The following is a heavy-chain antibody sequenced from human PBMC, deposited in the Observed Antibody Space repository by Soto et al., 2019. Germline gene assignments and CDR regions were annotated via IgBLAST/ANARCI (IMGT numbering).Heavy chain of an antibody. CDR2: IYSGGST. J-gene: IGHJ4*02. V-gene: IGHV3-66*01. CDR3: AGDLYGDYVEY. CDR1: GFTVSSNC. Sequence: EVQLVESGGGLVQPGGSLRLSCAASGFTVSSNCMSWVRQAPGKGLEWVSVIYSGGSTYYADSVKGRFTISRDNSKNTLYLQMNSLRAEDTAVYYCAGDLYGDYVEYWGQGTLVTVSS. D-gene: IGHD4-17*01.